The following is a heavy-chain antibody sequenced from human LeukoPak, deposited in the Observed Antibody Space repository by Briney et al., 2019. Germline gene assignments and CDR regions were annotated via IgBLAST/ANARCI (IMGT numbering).Heavy chain of an antibody. CDR1: GFTFDDYA. J-gene: IGHJ4*02. CDR2: ISWNSGSI. V-gene: IGHV3-9*01. D-gene: IGHD5-24*01. CDR3: AKDLGPGSMATSPGFDY. Sequence: RGGSLRLSCAASGFTFDDYAMHWVRQAPGKGLEWVSGISWNSGSIGYADSVKGRFTISRDNAKTSLYLQMNSLRAEDTALYYCAKDLGPGSMATSPGFDYWGQGTLVTVSS.